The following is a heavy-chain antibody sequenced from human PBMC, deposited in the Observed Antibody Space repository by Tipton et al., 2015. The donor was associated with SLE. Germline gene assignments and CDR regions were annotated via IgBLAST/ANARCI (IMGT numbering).Heavy chain of an antibody. CDR1: DDSISSGSYY. CDR3: ARYYYYNYYMDV. V-gene: IGHV4-61*09. Sequence: TLSLTCTVSDDSISSGSYYWNWIRQPAGKGLEWIGQIYTSGSTNYNPALKSRVTISLDTSKNQFSLKLTSVTAADTAVYYCARYYYYNYYMDVWGKGTTVTASS. J-gene: IGHJ6*03. CDR2: IYTSGST.